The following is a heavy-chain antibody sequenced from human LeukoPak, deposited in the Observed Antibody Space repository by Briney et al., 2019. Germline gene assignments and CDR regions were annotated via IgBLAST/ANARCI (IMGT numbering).Heavy chain of an antibody. CDR3: AREGRIVCSGGSCYFDY. V-gene: IGHV4-38-2*02. J-gene: IGHJ4*02. D-gene: IGHD2-15*01. Sequence: SETLSLTCAVSGCSISSGYYWGWIRQPPGKGLEWIGSIYHSGSTYYNPSLKSRVTISVDTSKNQFSLKLSSVTAADTAVYYCAREGRIVCSGGSCYFDYWGQGTLVTVSS. CDR1: GCSISSGYY. CDR2: IYHSGST.